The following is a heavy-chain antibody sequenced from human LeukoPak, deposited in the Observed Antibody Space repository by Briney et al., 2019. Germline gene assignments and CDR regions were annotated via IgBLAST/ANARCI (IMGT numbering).Heavy chain of an antibody. D-gene: IGHD1-26*01. CDR2: ITRSGTYI. J-gene: IGHJ6*03. Sequence: PGGSLRLSCAASGFTFSNYNMNWVRQAPGKAMEWVSSITRSGTYIFYADSVKGRFTISRDNSKNSLYLQMDSLGPEDTAVYCARDPYSGSYGNEYYYYMDVWGKGTTVTVSS. CDR3: ARDPYSGSYGNEYYYYMDV. V-gene: IGHV3-21*01. CDR1: GFTFSNYN.